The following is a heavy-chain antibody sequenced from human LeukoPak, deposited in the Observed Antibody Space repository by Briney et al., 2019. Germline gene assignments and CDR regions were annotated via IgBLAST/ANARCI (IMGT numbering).Heavy chain of an antibody. CDR1: GFTFSSYG. CDR3: ATYRQVLLPFES. D-gene: IGHD2-8*02. J-gene: IGHJ4*02. V-gene: IGHV3-30*02. CDR2: IRYDGSNK. Sequence: PGGSLRLSCAASGFTFSSYGMHWVRQAPGKGLEWVAFIRYDGSNKYYADSVRGRFTISRDNSKSTLSLQMNSLRDEDTAIYYCATYRQVLLPFESWGQGTLVTVSS.